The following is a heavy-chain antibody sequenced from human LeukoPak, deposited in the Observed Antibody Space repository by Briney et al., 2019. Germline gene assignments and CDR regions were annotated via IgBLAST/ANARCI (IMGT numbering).Heavy chain of an antibody. CDR2: IYNTGST. CDR3: AGRRTSGSDDAFDI. CDR1: SGSISSGGYH. V-gene: IGHV4-31*03. D-gene: IGHD1-26*01. J-gene: IGHJ3*02. Sequence: KSSQTLSLTCTVSSGSISSGGYHWGWIRQHPGKGLEWIGYIYNTGSTHYNPSLKSRVIISLDTSKNQFSLKLSSVTAADTAVYFCAGRRTSGSDDAFDIWGQGTMVTVSS.